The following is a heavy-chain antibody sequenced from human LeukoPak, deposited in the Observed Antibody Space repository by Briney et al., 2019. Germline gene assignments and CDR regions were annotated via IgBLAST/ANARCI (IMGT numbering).Heavy chain of an antibody. CDR2: ISAYNGNT. CDR1: GYTFTSYG. J-gene: IGHJ6*02. V-gene: IGHV1-18*01. CDR3: ARENYGPYYGMDV. D-gene: IGHD4-17*01. Sequence: ASVKVSCKASGYTFTSYGISWVRQAPGQGLEWMGWISAYNGNTNYAQKFQGRVTMTRDTSISTAYMELSRLRSDDTAVYYCARENYGPYYGMDVWGQGTTVTVSS.